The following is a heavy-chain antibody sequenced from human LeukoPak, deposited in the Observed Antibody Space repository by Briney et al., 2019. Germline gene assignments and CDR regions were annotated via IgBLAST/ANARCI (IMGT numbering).Heavy chain of an antibody. V-gene: IGHV3-23*01. CDR3: ARNCGGDCF. CDR2: ISGSGGST. Sequence: GGSLRLSCAASGFTFSSYAMSWVRQAPGKGLEWVSAISGSGGSTYYAGPVKGRFTISRDNSKNTLYLQMNSLRAEDTAVYYCARNCGGDCFWGQGTLVTVSS. D-gene: IGHD2-21*02. J-gene: IGHJ4*02. CDR1: GFTFSSYA.